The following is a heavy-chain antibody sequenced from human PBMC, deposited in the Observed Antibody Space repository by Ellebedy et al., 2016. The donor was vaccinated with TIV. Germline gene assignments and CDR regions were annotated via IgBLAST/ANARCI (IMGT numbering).Heavy chain of an antibody. D-gene: IGHD3-10*01. CDR2: INPKNGDT. CDR3: ARVPGYILRGAQNDF. V-gene: IGHV1-18*01. Sequence: AASVKVSCKTSGYTFSSYGISWARQAPGHGLEWMGWINPKNGDTDYEEKFQGRVTMTTEKNSATAYLDLRSLRPDDTAVYYCARVPGYILRGAQNDFWGQGTLVTVSS. CDR1: GYTFSSYG. J-gene: IGHJ4*02.